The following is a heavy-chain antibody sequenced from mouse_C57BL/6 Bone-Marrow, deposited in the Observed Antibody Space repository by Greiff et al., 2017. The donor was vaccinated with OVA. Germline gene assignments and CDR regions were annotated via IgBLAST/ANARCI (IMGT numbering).Heavy chain of an antibody. CDR1: GYTFTSYW. CDR3: ARKLSTMVKAWFAY. Sequence: QVQLQQPGAELVKPGASVKLSCKASGYTFTSYWMHWVKQRPGQGLEWIGMIHPNSGSTNYNEKFKSKATLTVDKSSSTAYMQLSSLTSEDSAVYYCARKLSTMVKAWFAYWGQGTLVTVSA. J-gene: IGHJ3*01. CDR2: IHPNSGST. D-gene: IGHD2-2*01. V-gene: IGHV1-64*01.